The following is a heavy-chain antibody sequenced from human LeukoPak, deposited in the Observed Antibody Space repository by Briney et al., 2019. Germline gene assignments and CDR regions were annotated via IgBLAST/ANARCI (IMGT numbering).Heavy chain of an antibody. CDR3: ARVADWPRNPWFDP. Sequence: SETLSLTCTVSGGSISSSSYYWGWIRQPPGKGLEWIGSIYYSGSTYYNPSLKSRVTISVDTSKNQFSLKLSSVTAADTAVYYCARVADWPRNPWFDPWGQGTLVTVSS. J-gene: IGHJ5*02. V-gene: IGHV4-39*07. CDR2: IYYSGST. D-gene: IGHD3-9*01. CDR1: GGSISSSSYY.